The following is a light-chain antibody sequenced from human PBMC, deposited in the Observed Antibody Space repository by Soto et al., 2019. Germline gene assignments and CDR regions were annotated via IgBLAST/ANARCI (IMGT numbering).Light chain of an antibody. CDR2: GAS. CDR1: QSVRSTY. Sequence: EVVLTQSPGTLSLSPGERATLSCRASQSVRSTYLGWYQQKPGQAPRLLIYGASKRQSGVPDRFSGGGSGTDFTLTISSLQPEDFAVYYWQHFSWSVTFGGGTKVDIK. J-gene: IGKJ4*01. CDR3: QHFSWSVT. V-gene: IGKV3-20*01.